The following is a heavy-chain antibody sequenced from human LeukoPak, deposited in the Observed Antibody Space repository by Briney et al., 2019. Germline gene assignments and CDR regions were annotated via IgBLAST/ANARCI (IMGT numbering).Heavy chain of an antibody. CDR1: GFTFSSYS. D-gene: IGHD3-22*01. Sequence: GGSLRLSCAASGFTFSSYSMNWVRQAPGKGLEWVSSISSSSSYIYYADSVMGRFTISRDNANNSLYLQMNSLRAEDTAVYYCARHVVAVGFDYWGQGTLVTVSS. CDR2: ISSSSSYI. V-gene: IGHV3-21*01. J-gene: IGHJ4*02. CDR3: ARHVVAVGFDY.